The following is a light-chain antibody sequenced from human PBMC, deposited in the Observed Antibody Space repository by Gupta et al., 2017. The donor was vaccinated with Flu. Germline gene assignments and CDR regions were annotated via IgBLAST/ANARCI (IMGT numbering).Light chain of an antibody. CDR1: QGIGTW. V-gene: IGKV1-12*01. J-gene: IGKJ1*01. CDR2: TAS. Sequence: DIQMTQSPSYLSASIGDRVTIPCRASQGIGTWLVWYQQKTGQAPRLLMFTASTVKSGVPASFSGVGSGTNFTLTITNLHPEDFATYYCQQYDKYPQTFGQGTRVDFK. CDR3: QQYDKYPQT.